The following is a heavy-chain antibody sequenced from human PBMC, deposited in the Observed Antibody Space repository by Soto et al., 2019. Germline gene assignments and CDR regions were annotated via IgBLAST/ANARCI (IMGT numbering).Heavy chain of an antibody. CDR1: GESISSSSYY. J-gene: IGHJ4*02. V-gene: IGHV4-39*01. CDR3: AGQRTTVGTQAYFDH. Sequence: SAETLCLTCIVSGESISSSSYYWGWIGQPPGNGLVWIGSMYYSGRTYYNPSCKSRVTISIDTSNDQVALKLRTVNATDTAVSYCAGQRTTVGTQAYFDHWGQGALVTVSS. D-gene: IGHD2-21*02. CDR2: MYYSGRT.